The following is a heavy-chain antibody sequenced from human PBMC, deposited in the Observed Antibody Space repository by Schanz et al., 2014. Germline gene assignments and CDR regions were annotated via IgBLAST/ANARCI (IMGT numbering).Heavy chain of an antibody. CDR3: ATIGVNDYWRFGLDL. CDR1: GYTFTNYG. D-gene: IGHD3-16*01. Sequence: QVRLVQSGAELKMPGATVKVSCETSGYTFTNYGVSWVRQAPGQGLEWMGWISAYNGNTNYAQKFLGRVTITADKSTSTAYMELKSLRSADTAVYYCATIGVNDYWRFGLDLWGQGTTVTVSS. V-gene: IGHV1-18*01. J-gene: IGHJ6*02. CDR2: ISAYNGNT.